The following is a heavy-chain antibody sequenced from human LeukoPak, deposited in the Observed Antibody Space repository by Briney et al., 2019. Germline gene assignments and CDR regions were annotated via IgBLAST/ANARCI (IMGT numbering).Heavy chain of an antibody. CDR2: ISGSGGSI. Sequence: GGSLRLSCAASGFTFSSYAMSWVRQAPGMGLQWVSGISGSGGSIDYADSVKGRFTISRDNSKNTVYLQMNSLTAEDTAVYYCARDFYSRQFDYWGQGALVTVSS. V-gene: IGHV3-23*01. CDR1: GFTFSSYA. D-gene: IGHD5-18*01. J-gene: IGHJ4*02. CDR3: ARDFYSRQFDY.